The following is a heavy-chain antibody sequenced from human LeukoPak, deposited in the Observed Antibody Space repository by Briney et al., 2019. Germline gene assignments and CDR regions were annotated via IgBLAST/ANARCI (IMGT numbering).Heavy chain of an antibody. D-gene: IGHD3-22*01. CDR1: GYTFTGYY. CDR3: ARTPPPYYDSSGSLDY. CDR2: INPNSGGT. J-gene: IGHJ4*02. V-gene: IGHV1-2*02. Sequence: VKVSCKASGYTFTGYYIHWVRQAPGQGLEWMGWINPNSGGTNYAPKFQGRVTMTRDTSISTAYMELRSLRSDDTAVYYCARTPPPYYDSSGSLDYWGQGTLVTVSS.